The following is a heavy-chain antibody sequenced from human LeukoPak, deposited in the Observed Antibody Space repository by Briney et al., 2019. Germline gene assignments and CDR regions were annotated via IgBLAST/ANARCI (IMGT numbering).Heavy chain of an antibody. D-gene: IGHD3-10*01. CDR3: ARDRPDYSGSGIHNWFDP. CDR2: ISAYNGNT. V-gene: IGHV1-18*01. J-gene: IGHJ5*02. CDR1: GYTITNYG. Sequence: GASVKVSCKASGYTITNYGISWVRQAPGQGLESMGWISAYNGNTNYAQKFQDRVTMTTDTSTSTASMELRSLRSDDTAVYYCARDRPDYSGSGIHNWFDPWGQGTPVTVSS.